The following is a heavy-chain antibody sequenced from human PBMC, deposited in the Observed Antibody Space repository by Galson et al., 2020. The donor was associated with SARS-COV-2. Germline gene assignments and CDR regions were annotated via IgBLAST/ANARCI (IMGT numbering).Heavy chain of an antibody. V-gene: IGHV4-34*01. Sequence: SQASETLSLTCAVYGGAFSGYYWGWIRQPPGKGLEWIGEINPTGSISYNPSLKSRVTISKDTSKSQFSLRLSSVTAADTAMYYCARGTRDVTMIVMSVTTASYDLDFWGQGSLVTVSS. CDR1: GGAFSGYY. CDR2: INPTGSI. J-gene: IGHJ4*02. CDR3: ARGTRDVTMIVMSVTTASYDLDF. D-gene: IGHD3-22*01.